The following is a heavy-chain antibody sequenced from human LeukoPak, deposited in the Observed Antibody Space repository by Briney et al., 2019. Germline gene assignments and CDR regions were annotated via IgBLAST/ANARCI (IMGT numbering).Heavy chain of an antibody. V-gene: IGHV3-23*01. Sequence: ETGGSLRLSCAASGFTFSSYAMSWVRQAPGKGLEWVSGISGSGGSTYYADSVKGRFTISRDNSKNTLYLQMNSLIAGDTAIYYCAKNRALHEIDYWGQGTLVTVSS. CDR2: ISGSGGST. CDR3: AKNRALHEIDY. CDR1: GFTFSSYA. D-gene: IGHD2-21*01. J-gene: IGHJ4*02.